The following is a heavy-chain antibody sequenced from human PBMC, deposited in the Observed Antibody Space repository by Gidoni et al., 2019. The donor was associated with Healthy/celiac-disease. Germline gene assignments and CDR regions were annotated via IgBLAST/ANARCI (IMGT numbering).Heavy chain of an antibody. CDR2: IKHSGST. J-gene: IGHJ4*02. CDR1: GGSFSGYY. D-gene: IGHD6-13*01. CDR3: ARDGSSFPFDY. V-gene: IGHV4-34*01. Sequence: QVQLQQWGAGLLKPSETLSLTCAVYGGSFSGYYWSWIRQPPGKGLEWIGEIKHSGSTNYNPSLKSRVTISVDTSKNQFSLKLSSVTAADTAVYYCARDGSSFPFDYWGQGTLVTVSS.